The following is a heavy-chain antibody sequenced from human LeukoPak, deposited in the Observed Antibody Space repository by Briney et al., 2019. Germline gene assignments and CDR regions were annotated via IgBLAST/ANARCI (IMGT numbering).Heavy chain of an antibody. D-gene: IGHD5-12*01. J-gene: IGHJ4*02. CDR3: ARFRYSGYDWLDY. V-gene: IGHV4-34*01. Sequence: SETLSLTCAVYGGSFSGYYWSWIRQPPGKGLEWIGEINHSRSTNYNPSLKSRVTISVDTSKNQFSLKLSSVTAADTAVYYCARFRYSGYDWLDYWGQGTLVTVSS. CDR2: INHSRST. CDR1: GGSFSGYY.